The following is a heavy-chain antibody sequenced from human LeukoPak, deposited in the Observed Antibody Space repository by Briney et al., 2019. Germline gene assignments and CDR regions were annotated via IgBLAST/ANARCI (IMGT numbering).Heavy chain of an antibody. V-gene: IGHV1-69*13. Sequence: ASVKVSCKASGGTFISYAISWVRQAPGQGLEWMGGIIPIFGTANYAQKFQGRVTITADESTSTAYMELSSLRSEDTAVYYCARVRDCSGGSCYFGYFDYWGQGTLVTVSS. CDR2: IIPIFGTA. CDR1: GGTFISYA. J-gene: IGHJ4*02. CDR3: ARVRDCSGGSCYFGYFDY. D-gene: IGHD2-15*01.